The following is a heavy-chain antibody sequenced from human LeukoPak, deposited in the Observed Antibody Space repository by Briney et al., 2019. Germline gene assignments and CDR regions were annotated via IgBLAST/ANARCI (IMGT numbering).Heavy chain of an antibody. CDR3: ARGGSGYDSFYYYGMDV. D-gene: IGHD5-12*01. V-gene: IGHV4-61*08. CDR1: GGSISSGDYY. CDR2: IYDSGST. Sequence: PSQTLSLTCTVSGGSISSGDYYWSWIRQPPGKGLEWIGYIYDSGSTNYNPSLKSRVTISVDTSKNQFSLKLSSVTAADTAVYYCARGGSGYDSFYYYGMDVWGQGTTVTVSS. J-gene: IGHJ6*02.